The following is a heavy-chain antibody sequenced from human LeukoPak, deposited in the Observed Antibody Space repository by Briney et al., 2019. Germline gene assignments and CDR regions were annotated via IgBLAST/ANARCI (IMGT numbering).Heavy chain of an antibody. D-gene: IGHD3-22*01. V-gene: IGHV4-34*01. CDR2: INHSGST. J-gene: IGHJ5*02. CDR3: ARGSVDYYDSSGHYYGWFDP. CDR1: GGSFSGYY. Sequence: PSETLSLTCAVYGGSFSGYYWSWIRQPPGKGLECIGEINHSGSTNYNPSLKSRVTISVDTSKNQFSLKLSSVTAADTAVYYCARGSVDYYDSSGHYYGWFDPWGPGSLVTVSS.